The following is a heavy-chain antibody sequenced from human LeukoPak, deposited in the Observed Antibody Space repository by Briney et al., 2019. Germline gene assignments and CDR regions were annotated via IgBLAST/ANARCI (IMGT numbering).Heavy chain of an antibody. V-gene: IGHV4-59*11. D-gene: IGHD6-13*01. J-gene: IGHJ4*02. CDR2: IYYSGST. CDR3: ARVRDGSSWYIDY. Sequence: TSETLSLTCTVSGGSISSHYWSWIRQPPGKGLEWIGYIYYSGSTNYNPSLKSRVTISVDTSKNQFSLKLSSVTAADTAVYYCARVRDGSSWYIDYWGQGTPVTVSS. CDR1: GGSISSHY.